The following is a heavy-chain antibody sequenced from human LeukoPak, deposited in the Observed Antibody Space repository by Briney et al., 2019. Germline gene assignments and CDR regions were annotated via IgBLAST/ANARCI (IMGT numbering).Heavy chain of an antibody. J-gene: IGHJ4*02. Sequence: GGSLRLSCAASGFTLGDYYMNWVRQAPGKGLEWVSYISSTSSTMYYADSVKGRFTISRDNAKNSLYLQMNSLRDGDTAVYYCARESAYAFWYWGQGTLVAVSS. D-gene: IGHD3-3*01. CDR3: ARESAYAFWY. CDR1: GFTLGDYY. V-gene: IGHV3-48*02. CDR2: ISSTSSTM.